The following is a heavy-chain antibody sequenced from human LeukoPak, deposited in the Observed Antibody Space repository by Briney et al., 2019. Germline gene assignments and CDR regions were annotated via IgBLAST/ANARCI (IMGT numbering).Heavy chain of an antibody. J-gene: IGHJ5*02. Sequence: ASVKVSCKASGYTFTSYYMHWVRQAPGQGLEWMGIINPSGGSTSYAQKFQGRVTMIRDTSTSTVYMELSSLRSEDTAVYYCARDYKQWLVDPWGQGTLVTVSS. V-gene: IGHV1-46*01. D-gene: IGHD6-19*01. CDR1: GYTFTSYY. CDR3: ARDYKQWLVDP. CDR2: INPSGGST.